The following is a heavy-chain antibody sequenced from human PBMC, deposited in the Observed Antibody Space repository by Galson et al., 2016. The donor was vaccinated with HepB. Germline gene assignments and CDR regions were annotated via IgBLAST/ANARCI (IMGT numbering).Heavy chain of an antibody. Sequence: SVKVSCKASGYTFTSYGISWVRQAPGQGLEWMGWISAYNGNTNYAQKLQGRVTMTTDSSNNTLYLLMNSLRAEDTAVYYCATHARGYDWGQGTLVTVSS. CDR3: ATHARGYD. CDR1: GYTFTSYG. D-gene: IGHD5-12*01. V-gene: IGHV1-18*01. CDR2: ISAYNGNT. J-gene: IGHJ4*02.